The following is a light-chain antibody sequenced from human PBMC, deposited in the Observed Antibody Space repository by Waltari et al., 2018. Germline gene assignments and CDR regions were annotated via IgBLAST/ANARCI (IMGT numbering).Light chain of an antibody. CDR3: SSYAGANLGV. Sequence: QSALTQPPSASGSPGQSVTISCTGTSGQVGAYNYVSWYQQHPGKAPKLMTFEVSKRPSGFPDLFSGSKSGNPASLTVSGLQAEYEADYYCSSYAGANLGVFGTGTKVTVL. J-gene: IGLJ1*01. CDR2: EVS. V-gene: IGLV2-8*01. CDR1: SGQVGAYNY.